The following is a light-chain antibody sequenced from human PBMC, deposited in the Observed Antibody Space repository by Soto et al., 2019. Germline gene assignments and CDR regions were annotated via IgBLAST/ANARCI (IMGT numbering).Light chain of an antibody. CDR2: SAS. CDR3: QRYDSVPIT. V-gene: IGKV1-27*01. Sequence: DIPTNQSPSSLSASIGDRVTIPCRASQDITNYLAWYQEKPGKVPKLLIYSASTLQSGVSSRFSGSGSGTYFTLTISSLQPEDVATYYCQRYDSVPITFGQGTRLEIK. CDR1: QDITNY. J-gene: IGKJ5*01.